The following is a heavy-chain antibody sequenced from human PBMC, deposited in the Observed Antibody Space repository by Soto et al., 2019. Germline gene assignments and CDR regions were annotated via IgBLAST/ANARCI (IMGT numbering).Heavy chain of an antibody. D-gene: IGHD6-13*01. V-gene: IGHV3-30*18. Sequence: QVQLVESGGGVVQPGTSLRLSCAASGFTFNNYGIHWVRQAPGTGLEWVAAISSDGSDKYYTDSVEGRLTISRDNSKNTVYLQMHSLRAEDTAVYYCAKDQGIAASHGIDWGQGTMVTVSS. CDR2: ISSDGSDK. J-gene: IGHJ3*01. CDR1: GFTFNNYG. CDR3: AKDQGIAASHGID.